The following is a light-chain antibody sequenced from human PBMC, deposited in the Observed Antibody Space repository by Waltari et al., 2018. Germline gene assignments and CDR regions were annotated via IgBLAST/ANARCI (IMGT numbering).Light chain of an antibody. CDR2: EAS. Sequence: DIQMTQSPSTLSASVGDRVTITCRASQSISAWLAGYQLRPGKAPKLLISEASILERGVPSRFSASGSGTEFTLTINSLQPDDFATYYCHQYTNFPLTFGGGTTVEIK. CDR1: QSISAW. CDR3: HQYTNFPLT. V-gene: IGKV1-5*01. J-gene: IGKJ4*01.